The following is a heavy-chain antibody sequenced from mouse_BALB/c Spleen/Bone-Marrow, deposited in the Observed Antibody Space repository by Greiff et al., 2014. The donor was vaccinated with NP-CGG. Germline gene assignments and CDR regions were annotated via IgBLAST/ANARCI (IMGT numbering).Heavy chain of an antibody. J-gene: IGHJ4*01. CDR1: GFSLTTYG. CDR3: ARNPYGNYAMDY. Sequence: ESGPGLVAPSQSLSITCTVSGFSLTTYGVHWVRQPPGKGLEWLVVIWSDGSTTYNSALKSRLSISKDNSKSQVFLKMNSLQTDDTAMYYCARNPYGNYAMDYWGQGTSVTVSS. D-gene: IGHD2-10*02. CDR2: IWSDGST. V-gene: IGHV2-6*02.